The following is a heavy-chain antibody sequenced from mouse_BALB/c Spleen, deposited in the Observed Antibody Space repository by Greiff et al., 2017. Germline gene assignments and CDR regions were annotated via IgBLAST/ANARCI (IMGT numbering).Heavy chain of an antibody. J-gene: IGHJ1*01. V-gene: IGHV2-9*02. CDR2: IWAGGST. CDR3: ARDPLFITTVVPVSYWYFDV. Sequence: VQLVESGPGLVAPSQSLSITCTVSGFSLTSYGVHWVRQPPGKGLEWLGVIWAGGSTNYNSALMSRLSISKDNSKSQVFLKMNSLQTDDTAMYYCARDPLFITTVVPVSYWYFDVWGAGTTVTVSS. D-gene: IGHD1-1*01. CDR1: GFSLTSYG.